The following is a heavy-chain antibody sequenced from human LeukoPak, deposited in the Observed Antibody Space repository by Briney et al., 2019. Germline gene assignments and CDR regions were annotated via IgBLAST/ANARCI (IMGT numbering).Heavy chain of an antibody. D-gene: IGHD3-3*01. CDR3: ARDITSGYSFGLCY. Sequence: ASVKVSCKASGYTFTSYGISWVRQAPGQGLEWMGWISAYNGNTNYAQKLQGRVTMTTDTSTSTAYMELRSLRSGDTAVYYCARDITSGYSFGLCYWGQGTLVTVSS. V-gene: IGHV1-18*01. CDR1: GYTFTSYG. CDR2: ISAYNGNT. J-gene: IGHJ4*02.